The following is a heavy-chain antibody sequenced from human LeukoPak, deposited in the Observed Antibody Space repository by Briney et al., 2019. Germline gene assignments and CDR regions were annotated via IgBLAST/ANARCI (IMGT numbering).Heavy chain of an antibody. D-gene: IGHD3-22*01. J-gene: IGHJ4*02. CDR2: ISYDGNNK. CDR3: ARDLVGGWDDSSGYYYGYFDY. CDR1: GFTFAIYA. Sequence: PGRSLRLSCAASGFTFAIYAMHWVRQAPGKGLEWVAVISYDGNNKYYADSVKGRFTISRDNFKNTLYLQMNSLRAEDTAVYYCARDLVGGWDDSSGYYYGYFDYWGQGTLVTVSS. V-gene: IGHV3-30-3*01.